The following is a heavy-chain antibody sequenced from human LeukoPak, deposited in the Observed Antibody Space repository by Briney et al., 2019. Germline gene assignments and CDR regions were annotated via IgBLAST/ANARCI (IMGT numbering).Heavy chain of an antibody. J-gene: IGHJ4*02. V-gene: IGHV3-15*07. Sequence: GGSLRLSCAASFSTFNKAWMNWVRQAPGKGLEWVGRIKSRTDGGTTDYAAAVKGRFTISRDDSENTAYLQMNSLKIEDTAVYYCSTHPTSGFWGQGTLVTVSS. CDR2: IKSRTDGGTT. CDR3: STHPTSGF. D-gene: IGHD2-15*01. CDR1: FSTFNKAW.